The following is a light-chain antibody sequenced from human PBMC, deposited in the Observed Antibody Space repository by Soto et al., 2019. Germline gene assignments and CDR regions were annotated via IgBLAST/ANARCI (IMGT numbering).Light chain of an antibody. CDR1: QSVSSF. CDR2: GAS. V-gene: IGKV3-20*01. Sequence: EIAMTQSPATLSVSTEERATPSCRASQSVSSFLAWYQQKPGQAPRLLIYGASSRATGIPDRFSGSGSGTDFTLTISRLEPEDFAVYYCQQYGSSLLTFGGGTKVDIK. CDR3: QQYGSSLLT. J-gene: IGKJ4*01.